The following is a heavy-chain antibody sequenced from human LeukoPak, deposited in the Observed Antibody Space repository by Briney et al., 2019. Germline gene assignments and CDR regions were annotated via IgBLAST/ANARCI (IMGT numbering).Heavy chain of an antibody. CDR2: IIPIFGIA. V-gene: IGHV1-69*04. Sequence: SVKVSCKASGGTFSSYAISWVRQAPGQGLEWMGRIIPIFGIANYAQKFQGRVTITADKSTSTAFMELSSLRSEDTAVYYCAREVKGGYDRLNWFDPWGQGTLVTVSS. D-gene: IGHD5-12*01. CDR1: GGTFSSYA. J-gene: IGHJ5*02. CDR3: AREVKGGYDRLNWFDP.